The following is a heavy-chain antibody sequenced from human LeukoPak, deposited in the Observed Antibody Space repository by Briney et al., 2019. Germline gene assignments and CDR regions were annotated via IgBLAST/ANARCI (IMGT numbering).Heavy chain of an antibody. CDR1: GVTFSNAW. CDR2: ISSGSRSI. J-gene: IGHJ5*02. V-gene: IGHV3-21*05. CDR3: ARDLWGTTPAPIP. D-gene: IGHD2-2*01. Sequence: GGALRLSCAASGVTFSNAWMSWVRQAPGKGLEWVSYISSGSRSIFYADSVKGRFTISRDNTKNSLYLQLTSLRAEDTAVYYCARDLWGTTPAPIPWGQGTLVTVPS.